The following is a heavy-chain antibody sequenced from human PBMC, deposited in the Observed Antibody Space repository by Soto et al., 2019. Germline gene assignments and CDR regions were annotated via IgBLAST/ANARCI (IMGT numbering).Heavy chain of an antibody. CDR3: APLGPTRAFDI. D-gene: IGHD3-3*01. J-gene: IGHJ3*02. CDR2: IHHSGST. CDR1: YASVSSGSYY. Sequence: PSETLSLTCTVSYASVSSGSYYWGWIRQHPGKGLEWIGYIHHSGSTYYNPSLKSRLTISVDTSKNQFSLKLSSVTAADTAVYYCAPLGPTRAFDIWGQGTMRTVSS. V-gene: IGHV4-39*07.